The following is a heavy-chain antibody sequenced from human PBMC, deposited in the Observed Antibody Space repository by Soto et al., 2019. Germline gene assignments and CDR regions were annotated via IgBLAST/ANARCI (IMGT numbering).Heavy chain of an antibody. V-gene: IGHV3-23*01. CDR2: ISGSGGST. CDR1: GFTFSSYA. Sequence: EVQLLESGGGLVQPGGSLRLSCAASGFTFSSYAMSWVRQAPGKGLEWVSAISGSGGSTYYADSVKGRFTISRDNSKNTLYLQMNSLRAEDTAVYYCATRPVGAPYYFDYWGQGTLVTVSS. J-gene: IGHJ4*02. CDR3: ATRPVGAPYYFDY. D-gene: IGHD1-26*01.